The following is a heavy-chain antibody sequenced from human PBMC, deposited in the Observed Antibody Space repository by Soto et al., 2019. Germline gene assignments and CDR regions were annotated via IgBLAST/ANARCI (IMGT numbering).Heavy chain of an antibody. CDR1: GGSISSSSYY. CDR3: AHTHSITMIVPFS. J-gene: IGHJ5*02. Sequence: SETLSLTCTVSGGSISSSSYYWGWIRQPPGKGLEWIGSIYYSGSTYYNPSLKSRVTISVDTSKNQFSLKLSSVTAADTAVYYCAHTHSITMIVPFSWGQGTLVTVSS. V-gene: IGHV4-39*01. CDR2: IYYSGST. D-gene: IGHD3-22*01.